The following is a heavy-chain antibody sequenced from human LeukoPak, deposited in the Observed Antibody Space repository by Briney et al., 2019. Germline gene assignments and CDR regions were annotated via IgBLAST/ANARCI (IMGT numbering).Heavy chain of an antibody. Sequence: ASVKVSCKASGGTFSSYAISWVRQAPGQGLEWMGGIIPIFGTANYAQRFQGRVTITADKSTSTAYMELSSLRSEDTAVYYCAVREPVVPAAMWGGVDYWGQGTLVTVSS. CDR3: AVREPVVPAAMWGGVDY. V-gene: IGHV1-69*06. CDR2: IIPIFGTA. CDR1: GGTFSSYA. D-gene: IGHD2-2*01. J-gene: IGHJ4*02.